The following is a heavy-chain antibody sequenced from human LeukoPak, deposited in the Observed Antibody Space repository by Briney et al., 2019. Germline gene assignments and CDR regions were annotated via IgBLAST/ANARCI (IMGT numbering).Heavy chain of an antibody. CDR1: GGSISSYY. D-gene: IGHD6-19*01. J-gene: IGHJ4*02. Sequence: SETLSLTCTVSGGSISSYYWSWIRQPPGKGLEWIGYIYYSGTTNYNPPLKSRVTISVDTSKNQFSLKLSSVTAADTAVYYCARASPRIAVAGTRGGTRYYFDYWGQGTLVTVSS. CDR3: ARASPRIAVAGTRGGTRYYFDY. V-gene: IGHV4-59*12. CDR2: IYYSGTT.